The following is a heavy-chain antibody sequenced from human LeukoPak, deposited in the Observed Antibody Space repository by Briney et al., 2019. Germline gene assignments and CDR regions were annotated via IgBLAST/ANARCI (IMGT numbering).Heavy chain of an antibody. CDR2: ISSSSTI. CDR1: GFTFSSYS. CDR3: ASALSSSADFDY. V-gene: IGHV3-48*04. J-gene: IGHJ4*02. Sequence: GGSLRLSCAASGFTFSSYSMNWVRQAPGKGLEWVSYISSSSTIYYADSVKGRFTISRDNAKNSLYLQMNSLRAEDTAVYYCASALSSSADFDYWGQGTLVTVSS. D-gene: IGHD6-6*01.